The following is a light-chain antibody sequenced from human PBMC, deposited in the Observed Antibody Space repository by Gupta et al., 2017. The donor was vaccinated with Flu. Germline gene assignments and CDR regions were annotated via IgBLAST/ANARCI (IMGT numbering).Light chain of an antibody. CDR3: CSYTGRSHVV. V-gene: IGLV2-23*01. J-gene: IGLJ2*01. CDR2: ECS. CDR1: SSDIGTYNL. Sequence: QSALTQPASVSGSPGQSITISCTGTSSDIGTYNLVSWYQQHTAKAPKLLIYECSERPSGVSSRFSGAKYGNTASLTISGLQAQEEATYYCCSYTGRSHVVFGGGSTGTVL.